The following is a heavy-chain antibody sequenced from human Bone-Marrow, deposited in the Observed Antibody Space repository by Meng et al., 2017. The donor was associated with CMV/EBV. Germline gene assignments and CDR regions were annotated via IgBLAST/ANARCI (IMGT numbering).Heavy chain of an antibody. CDR2: IYYSGS. D-gene: IGHD6-19*01. CDR1: GDSISSYY. Sequence: SETLSLTCTVSGDSISSYYWSWIRQPPGKGLEWIGNIYYSGSNYNPSLKSRVTISIDASKSQFSLKLTSVTAADTAFYYCARSGYSGGWYEIDYCGQGTLVTVSS. J-gene: IGHJ4*02. CDR3: ARSGYSGGWYEIDY. V-gene: IGHV4-59*01.